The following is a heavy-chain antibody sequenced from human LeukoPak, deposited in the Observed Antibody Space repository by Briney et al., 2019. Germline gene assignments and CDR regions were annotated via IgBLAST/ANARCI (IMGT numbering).Heavy chain of an antibody. J-gene: IGHJ3*02. Sequence: KSGESLKISCKGSGYSFTSYWIGWVRQMPGKGLEWMGIIYPSDSDTRYSPSFQGQVTISADKSISTAYLQWSSLKASDTAMYYCARPSYDILTGYLFDAFDIWGQGTMVTVSS. V-gene: IGHV5-51*01. CDR2: IYPSDSDT. D-gene: IGHD3-9*01. CDR3: ARPSYDILTGYLFDAFDI. CDR1: GYSFTSYW.